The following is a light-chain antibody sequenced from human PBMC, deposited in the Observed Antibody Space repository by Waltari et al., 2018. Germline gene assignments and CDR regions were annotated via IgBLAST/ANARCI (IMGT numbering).Light chain of an antibody. CDR2: GAS. J-gene: IGKJ3*01. Sequence: EIVLTQSPATLSVSPGERATISCRASHSISNNLAWYQQKPGQAPRLLIYGASARATGIPARFSGSGSGTEFTLTISSLQSEDFAIYYCQQYNNWPPVFTFGPGTKVDF. CDR1: HSISNN. CDR3: QQYNNWPPVFT. V-gene: IGKV3-15*01.